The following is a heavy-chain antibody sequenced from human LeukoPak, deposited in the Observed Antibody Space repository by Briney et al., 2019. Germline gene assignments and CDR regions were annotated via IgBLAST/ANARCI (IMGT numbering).Heavy chain of an antibody. CDR3: AKGKVNHDGALDA. D-gene: IGHD2-21*01. V-gene: IGHV3-53*01. Sequence: GGSLRLSCAASGFTVSSNYMSWVRQAPGKGLELVSVIYSGGRTYYADSAKGRFTISRHNSKNTVYVQMNSLRAEDTAVYYCAKGKVNHDGALDAWGQGTLVTVSS. CDR1: GFTVSSNY. CDR2: IYSGGRT. J-gene: IGHJ3*01.